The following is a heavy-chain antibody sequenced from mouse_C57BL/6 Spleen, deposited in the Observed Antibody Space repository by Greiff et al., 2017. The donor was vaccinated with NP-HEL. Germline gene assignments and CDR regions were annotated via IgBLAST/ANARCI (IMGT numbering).Heavy chain of an antibody. V-gene: IGHV5-12*01. CDR2: ISNGGGST. D-gene: IGHD1-1*01. CDR3: ARHNYGSGFDY. J-gene: IGHJ2*01. CDR1: GFTFSDYY. Sequence: EVKLVESGGGLVQPGGSLKLSCAASGFTFSDYYMYWVRQTPEKRLEWVAYISNGGGSTYYPDTVKGRFTISRDNAKNTLYLQMSRLKSEDTAMYYCARHNYGSGFDYWGQGTTLTVSS.